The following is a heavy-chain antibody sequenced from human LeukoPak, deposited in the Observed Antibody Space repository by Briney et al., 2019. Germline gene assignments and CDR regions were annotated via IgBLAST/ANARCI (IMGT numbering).Heavy chain of an antibody. Sequence: AGGSLRLSCAASGFTFSSYGMHWVRQAPGKGLEYVAGISSNGDNTDFADSAKGRFTISRDNSKGTLFLQMNSLRAEDTAVYFCTRDSALLGVAFDLWGQGTVVTVSS. CDR3: TRDSALLGVAFDL. CDR2: ISSNGDNT. CDR1: GFTFSSYG. D-gene: IGHD2-15*01. V-gene: IGHV3-64D*06. J-gene: IGHJ3*01.